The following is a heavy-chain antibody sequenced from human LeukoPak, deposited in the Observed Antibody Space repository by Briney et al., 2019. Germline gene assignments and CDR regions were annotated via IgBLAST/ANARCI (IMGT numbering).Heavy chain of an antibody. CDR2: INHSGST. Sequence: PSETLSLTCAVYGGSFSGYYWSWIRQPPGKGLEWIGEINHSGSTNYNPSLKSRVTISVDTSKNQFSLKLSSVTAADTAVYYCARVYSSSWYSSYYGMDVWGQGTTVTVSS. J-gene: IGHJ6*02. CDR1: GGSFSGYY. V-gene: IGHV4-34*01. D-gene: IGHD6-13*01. CDR3: ARVYSSSWYSSYYGMDV.